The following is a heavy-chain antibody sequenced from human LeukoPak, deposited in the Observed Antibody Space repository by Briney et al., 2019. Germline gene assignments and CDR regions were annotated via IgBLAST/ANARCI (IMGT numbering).Heavy chain of an antibody. J-gene: IGHJ5*02. CDR3: AKDGLRNERYSAVVAATTGNWFDP. Sequence: GGSLRLSCAASGFTFSSYGMHWVRQAPGKGLEWVAFIRYDGSNKYYADSVKGRFTISRDNSKNTLYLQMNSLRAEDTAVYYCAKDGLRNERYSAVVAATTGNWFDPWGQGTLVTVSS. D-gene: IGHD2-15*01. V-gene: IGHV3-30*02. CDR1: GFTFSSYG. CDR2: IRYDGSNK.